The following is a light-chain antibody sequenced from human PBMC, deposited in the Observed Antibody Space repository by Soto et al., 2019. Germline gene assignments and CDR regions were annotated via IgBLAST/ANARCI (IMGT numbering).Light chain of an antibody. CDR3: TSYASTTPHVV. CDR1: ISDVGGYNY. CDR2: EVF. Sequence: QSALTQPASVSGSPRQSITISCTGTISDVGGYNYVSWYQHHPGKAPNLMIYEVFNRPSGVSNRFSGSRSGNTASLTISGLQAEDEGDYYCTSYASTTPHVVFGGGTKLTVL. J-gene: IGLJ2*01. V-gene: IGLV2-14*01.